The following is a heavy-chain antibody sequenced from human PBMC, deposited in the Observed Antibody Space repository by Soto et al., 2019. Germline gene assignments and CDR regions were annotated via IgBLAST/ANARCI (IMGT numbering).Heavy chain of an antibody. CDR2: IITLFGTS. CDR1: GGTFSSHS. V-gene: IGHV1-69*01. CDR3: AREVGDGAFSAALLE. J-gene: IGHJ4*02. D-gene: IGHD2-8*01. Sequence: VQLMQSGAEVKKPGSSVKVSCKASGGTFSSHSINWVRQAPGQGLEWMGGIITLFGTSNYAQNFQGRVTISADQSTSTAYMELKSLTSDDTALYYCAREVGDGAFSAALLEWGQGTLVTVSS.